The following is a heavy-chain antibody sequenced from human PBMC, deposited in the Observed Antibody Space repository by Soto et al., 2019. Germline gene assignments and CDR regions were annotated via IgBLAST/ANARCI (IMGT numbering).Heavy chain of an antibody. CDR3: ARNSSLDS. J-gene: IGHJ4*02. CDR2: INVGVGNT. V-gene: IGHV3-23*01. CDR1: GVTFSSYA. Sequence: EVQLLESGGGLIQPGGSLRLSCAASGVTFSSYAMSWVRQAPGKGLEWVSSINVGVGNTPYADSVRGRCTISRDNAKKEVYRQMNSRRAEATAIYYIARNSSLDSWGQGCLVTVAS.